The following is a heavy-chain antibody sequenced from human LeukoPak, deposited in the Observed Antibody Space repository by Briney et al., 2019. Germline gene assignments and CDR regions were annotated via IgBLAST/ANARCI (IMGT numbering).Heavy chain of an antibody. CDR3: ALEGYCSSTSCFEGNWFDP. D-gene: IGHD2-2*01. CDR1: GYTFTGYY. Sequence: RASVKVSCKASGYTFTGYYMHWVRQAPGQGLEWMGWINPNSGGTNYAQKFQGRVTMTRDTSISTAYMELSRLRSDDTAVYYCALEGYCSSTSCFEGNWFDPWGQGTLVTVSS. J-gene: IGHJ5*02. CDR2: INPNSGGT. V-gene: IGHV1-2*02.